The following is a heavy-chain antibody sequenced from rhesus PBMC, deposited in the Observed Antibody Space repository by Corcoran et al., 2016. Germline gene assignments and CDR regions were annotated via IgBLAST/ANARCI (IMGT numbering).Heavy chain of an antibody. CDR2: INSGGGST. CDR3: AKGAGYFDY. Sequence: EVQLVETGGGLVQPGGSLKLSCAASGFTFSSYGMSWVRQAPVKGLEWVSAINSGGGSTYYADSVKGRFTISRDNSKNTLSLQMNSLRAEDTAVYYCAKGAGYFDYWGQGVLVTVSS. V-gene: IGHV3S5*01. J-gene: IGHJ4*01. CDR1: GFTFSSYG.